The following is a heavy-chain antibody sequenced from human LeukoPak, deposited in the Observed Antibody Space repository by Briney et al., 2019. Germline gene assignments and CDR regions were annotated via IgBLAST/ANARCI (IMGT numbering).Heavy chain of an antibody. CDR2: IRYDGSNK. J-gene: IGHJ4*02. D-gene: IGHD5-24*01. CDR1: GFSFSNYG. Sequence: PGGSLRLSCAASGFSFSNYGMHWVRQAPGKGLEWVAFIRYDGSNKYYADSVKGRFTISRDNAKNSLYLQMNSLRAEDTALYYCAKAYRRDGYNDFDYWGQGTLVTVSS. CDR3: AKAYRRDGYNDFDY. V-gene: IGHV3-30*02.